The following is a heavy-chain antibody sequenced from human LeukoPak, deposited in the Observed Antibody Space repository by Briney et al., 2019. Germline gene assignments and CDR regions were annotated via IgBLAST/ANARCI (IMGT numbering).Heavy chain of an antibody. CDR3: ARRKFSSSWSPNEFYFDY. CDR1: GFTFSDYY. Sequence: GGSLRLSCEAAGFTFSDYYMSWIRQAPGKGLEWVSYISSDASIMYYAHSVKRRFTISRDNAENSLYLQMNSLRAEDSAVYYCARRKFSSSWSPNEFYFDYWGQGTLVTVSS. CDR2: ISSDASIM. J-gene: IGHJ4*02. D-gene: IGHD6-13*01. V-gene: IGHV3-11*01.